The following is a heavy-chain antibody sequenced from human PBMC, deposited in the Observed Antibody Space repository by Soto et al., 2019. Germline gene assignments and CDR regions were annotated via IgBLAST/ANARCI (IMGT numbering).Heavy chain of an antibody. CDR1: GGTFSSYA. Sequence: EASVKFSCKASGGTFSSYAISWVRQAPGQGLEWMGGIIPIFGTANYAQKFQGRVTITADKSTSTAYMELSSLRSEDTTVYYCARGLLSCDYSYGTNVWGKGTKVTVSS. V-gene: IGHV1-69*06. D-gene: IGHD2-15*01. CDR2: IIPIFGTA. J-gene: IGHJ6*04. CDR3: ARGLLSCDYSYGTNV.